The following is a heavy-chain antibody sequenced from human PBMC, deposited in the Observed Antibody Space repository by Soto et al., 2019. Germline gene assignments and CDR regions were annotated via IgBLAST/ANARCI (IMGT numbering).Heavy chain of an antibody. V-gene: IGHV4-30-2*01. CDR3: ARGGSRFYGMDV. CDR1: GGSISSGGYS. Sequence: QLQLQESGSGLVKPSQTLSLTCAVSGGSISSGGYSWSWIRQPPGKGLEWIGHIYHTGTTHYNPSLRSRATVSVDMSKTQSSLKLSSVTAADTAVYYCARGGSRFYGMDVWGQGTTVTVSS. CDR2: IYHTGTT. J-gene: IGHJ6*02.